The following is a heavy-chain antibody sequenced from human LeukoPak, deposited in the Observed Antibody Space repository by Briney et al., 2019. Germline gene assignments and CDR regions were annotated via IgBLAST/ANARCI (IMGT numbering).Heavy chain of an antibody. CDR3: ARGEMITFGGVIVISTFDI. Sequence: GASVKVSCKTSGYTFTGYYIQWVRQAPGQGLEWMGYINPDSGGTNYAQEFQGRVTMTRDTSISTAYMELNRLRSDDTAVYYCARGEMITFGGVIVISTFDIWGQGTIVTVS. CDR2: INPDSGGT. V-gene: IGHV1-2*02. D-gene: IGHD3-16*02. J-gene: IGHJ3*02. CDR1: GYTFTGYY.